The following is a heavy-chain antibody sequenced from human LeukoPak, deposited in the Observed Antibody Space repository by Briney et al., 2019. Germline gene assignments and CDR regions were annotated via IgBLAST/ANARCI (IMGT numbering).Heavy chain of an antibody. D-gene: IGHD2-8*01. Sequence: ASVKVSCKASGYTFTSYYMHWVRQAPGQGLEWMGIINPSGGSTSYAQKFQGRVTMTRDMSTSTVYMELSSLRSEDTAVYYCARDLWGYCTNGVCHPRIVYSGWYLGYWGQGTLVTISS. CDR3: ARDLWGYCTNGVCHPRIVYSGWYLGY. CDR1: GYTFTSYY. CDR2: INPSGGST. V-gene: IGHV1-46*01. J-gene: IGHJ4*02.